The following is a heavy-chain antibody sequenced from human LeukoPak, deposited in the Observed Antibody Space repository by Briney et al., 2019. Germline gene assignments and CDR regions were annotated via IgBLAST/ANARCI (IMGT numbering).Heavy chain of an antibody. CDR3: ARSQSGVFDV. CDR2: MNSDGTSI. Sequence: GGSLRLSCVVSGFTFTNYWMQWVRQVPGKGLGWVARMNSDGTSIIHADSVKGRFTISRDNAENTLYLQMNSLRPEDTALYYCARSQSGVFDVWGQGTMVIVSS. CDR1: GFTFTNYW. D-gene: IGHD2-15*01. J-gene: IGHJ3*01. V-gene: IGHV3-74*01.